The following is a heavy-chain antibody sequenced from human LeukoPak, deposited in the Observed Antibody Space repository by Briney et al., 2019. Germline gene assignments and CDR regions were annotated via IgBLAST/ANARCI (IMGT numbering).Heavy chain of an antibody. Sequence: SETLSLTCTVSGGSISSSSYYWGWIRQPPGKGLEWIGSIYYSGSTYYNLSLKSRVTISVDTSKSQFSLKLSSVTAADTAVYYCARDRGVVVPAAPNWFDPWGQGTLVTVSS. CDR3: ARDRGVVVPAAPNWFDP. J-gene: IGHJ5*02. CDR2: IYYSGST. CDR1: GGSISSSSYY. D-gene: IGHD2-2*01. V-gene: IGHV4-39*07.